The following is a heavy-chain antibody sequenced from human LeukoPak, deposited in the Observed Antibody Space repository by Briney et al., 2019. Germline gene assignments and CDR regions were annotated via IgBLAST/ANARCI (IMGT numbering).Heavy chain of an antibody. CDR2: IYNSGST. Sequence: PSKTLSLTCAVYGGSFSGSNWSWIRRPPGKGLEWIGEIYNSGSTIYNPSLKSRVTISVDTSKNQLSLNLISVTAADTAVYYCVRAYDYWGQGTLVTVSS. V-gene: IGHV4-34*01. CDR1: GGSFSGSN. CDR3: VRAYDY. J-gene: IGHJ4*02.